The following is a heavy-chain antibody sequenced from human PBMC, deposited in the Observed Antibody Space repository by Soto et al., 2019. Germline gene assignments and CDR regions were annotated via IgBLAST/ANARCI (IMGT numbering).Heavy chain of an antibody. CDR2: ISSSSSYI. J-gene: IGHJ6*02. CDR1: GFTFSSYS. D-gene: IGHD3-10*01. V-gene: IGHV3-21*01. CDR3: ARDLGTMGPYGMDV. Sequence: GGSLRLSCAASGFTFSSYSMNWVRQAPGKGLEWVSSISSSSSYIYYADSVKGRFTISRDNAKNSLYLQMNSLRAEDTAVYYCARDLGTMGPYGMDVWGQGTTVTVSS.